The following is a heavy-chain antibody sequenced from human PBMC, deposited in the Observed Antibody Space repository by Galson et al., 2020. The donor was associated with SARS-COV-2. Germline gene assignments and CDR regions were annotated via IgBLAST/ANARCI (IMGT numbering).Heavy chain of an antibody. D-gene: IGHD3-3*01. CDR3: ARDYTYYDFWSGYAGPSNRVYYYYGMDV. CDR2: IWYDGSNK. Sequence: GESLKISCAASGFTFSSYGMHWVRQAPGKWLEWVAVIWYDGSNKYYADSVKGRFTISRDNSKNTLYLQMNSLRAEDTAVYYCARDYTYYDFWSGYAGPSNRVYYYYGMDVWGQGTTVTVSS. V-gene: IGHV3-33*01. CDR1: GFTFSSYG. J-gene: IGHJ6*02.